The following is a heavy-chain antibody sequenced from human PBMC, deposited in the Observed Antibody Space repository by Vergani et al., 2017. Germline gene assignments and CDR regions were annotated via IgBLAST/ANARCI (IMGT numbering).Heavy chain of an antibody. J-gene: IGHJ3*01. CDR1: GGSISAGYYF. CDR3: ARRSGGYYSGGKVHPIRTAFDV. Sequence: QVQLQASGPGRVKPSQTLSLTCTMSGGSISAGYYFWSWIRQPAGKGLEWLGHISASGNASHRPSLKTRVSMSVDTSKNQFSLTVTSVTAADTAIYFCARRSGGYYSGGKVHPIRTAFDVWGHGTVVTVSS. V-gene: IGHV4-61*02. D-gene: IGHD2-15*01. CDR2: ISASGNA.